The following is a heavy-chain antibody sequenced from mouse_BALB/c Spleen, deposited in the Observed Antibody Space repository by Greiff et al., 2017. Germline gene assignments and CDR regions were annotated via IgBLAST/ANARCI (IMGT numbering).Heavy chain of an antibody. V-gene: IGHV3-6*02. CDR3: ARNYGNPFAY. Sequence: DVQLVESGPGLVKPSQSLSLTCSVTGYSITSGYYWNWIRQFPGNKLEWMGYISYDGSNNYNPSLKNRISITRDTSKNQFFLKLNSVTTEDTATYYCARNYGNPFAYWGQGTLVTVSA. CDR1: GYSITSGYY. CDR2: ISYDGSN. J-gene: IGHJ3*01. D-gene: IGHD2-1*01.